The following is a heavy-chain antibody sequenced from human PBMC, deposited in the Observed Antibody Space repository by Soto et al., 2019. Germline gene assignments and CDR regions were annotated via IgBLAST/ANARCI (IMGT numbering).Heavy chain of an antibody. CDR3: ARGRRSVAPRHHDY. CDR2: INHSGST. D-gene: IGHD6-6*01. J-gene: IGHJ4*01. CDR1: GGSFSGYY. Sequence: PLEIMSLTCAVYGGSFSGYYWSCIRQPTGKGLEWIGEINHSGSTNYNPSLKSRVTLSVDTSQNQFSLKLSSVTAADMFVFYCARGRRSVAPRHHDYWGHGTLVTVSS. V-gene: IGHV4-34*01.